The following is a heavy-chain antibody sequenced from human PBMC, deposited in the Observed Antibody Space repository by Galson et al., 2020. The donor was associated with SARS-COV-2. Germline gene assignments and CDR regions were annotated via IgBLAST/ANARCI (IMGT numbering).Heavy chain of an antibody. CDR2: ISCKSGKT. CDR1: AYPFTSYG. Sequence: ASVQVSCKASAYPFTSYGISWVRQAPGQGLEWMGWISCKSGKTSYAQTVQGRVTLTADTSTSTAYMELRSLRSDDTAVYYCARGSSGSYSNFDNWGQGTLVTVSS. CDR3: ARGSSGSYSNFDN. V-gene: IGHV1-18*04. J-gene: IGHJ4*02. D-gene: IGHD1-26*01.